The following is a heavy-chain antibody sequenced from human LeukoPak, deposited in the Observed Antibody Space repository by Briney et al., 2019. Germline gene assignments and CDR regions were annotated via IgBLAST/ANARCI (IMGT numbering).Heavy chain of an antibody. V-gene: IGHV4-4*07. D-gene: IGHD3-10*01. CDR3: ARDREVRGANHYYYYYYMDV. CDR2: IYTSGST. CDR1: GGSISSYY. Sequence: SETLSLTCTVSGGSISSYYWSWIRRPAGKGLEWIGRIYTSGSTNYNPSLKSRVTMSVDTSKNQFSLKLSSVTAADTAVYYCARDREVRGANHYYYYYYMDVWGKGTTVTVSS. J-gene: IGHJ6*03.